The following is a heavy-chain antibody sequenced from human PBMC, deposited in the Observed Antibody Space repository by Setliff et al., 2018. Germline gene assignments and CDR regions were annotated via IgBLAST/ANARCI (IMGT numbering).Heavy chain of an antibody. CDR3: ARGGYYYDSSGPSPDHFDY. V-gene: IGHV4-34*01. J-gene: IGHJ4*02. Sequence: SETLSLTCAVYGGSFSGYYWSWIRQPPGKGLEWIGEVNHSGSTNYNPSLKSRVTISVDTSKNQFSLKLSSVTAADTAVYYCARGGYYYDSSGPSPDHFDYWGQGTLVTVSS. D-gene: IGHD3-22*01. CDR2: VNHSGST. CDR1: GGSFSGYY.